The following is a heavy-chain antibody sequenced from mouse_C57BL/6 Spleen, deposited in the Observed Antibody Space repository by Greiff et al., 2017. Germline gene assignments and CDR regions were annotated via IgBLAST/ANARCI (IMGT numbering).Heavy chain of an antibody. J-gene: IGHJ3*01. CDR2: IWWDDDN. V-gene: IGHV8-8*01. CDR1: GFSLSTFGMG. D-gene: IGHD1-1*01. Sequence: ESGPGILQPSQTLSLTCSFSGFSLSTFGMGVGRLRQPSGKGLVWLAHIWWDDDNYYNPALKRPPPISKDTSNNQVFRKIANVDTAGTATYYCARGYYGSGGPAWFAYWGQGTLVTVSA. CDR3: ARGYYGSGGPAWFAY.